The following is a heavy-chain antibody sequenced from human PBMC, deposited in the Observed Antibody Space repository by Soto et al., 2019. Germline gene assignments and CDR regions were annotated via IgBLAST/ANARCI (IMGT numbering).Heavy chain of an antibody. V-gene: IGHV3-72*01. D-gene: IGHD6-19*01. Sequence: EVQLVESGGGLVQPAGSLRLSCAASGFTFSDHYMDWVRQAPGKGLEWVGRIKNKANSYTTDYAAPVKGRFIISRDDSKNSVFLHMNRLKAADTAVYYCTRVRLGRSRSSDYWGQGILVTVSS. CDR2: IKNKANSYTT. CDR3: TRVRLGRSRSSDY. CDR1: GFTFSDHY. J-gene: IGHJ4*02.